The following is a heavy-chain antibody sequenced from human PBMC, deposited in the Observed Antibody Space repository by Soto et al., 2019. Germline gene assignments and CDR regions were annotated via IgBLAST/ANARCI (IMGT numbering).Heavy chain of an antibody. CDR3: ARDPSLIDIVVVLPTASTQSWFDP. D-gene: IGHD2-2*01. Sequence: QVQLVESGGGVVQPGRSLRLSCAASGFTFSSYAMHWVRQAPGKGLEWVALISYDGSNKYYADSVRGRFTISRDNSNYTLFLQMNSLRAEDTAVYFCARDPSLIDIVVVLPTASTQSWFDPWGQGTLVTVSS. J-gene: IGHJ5*02. CDR2: ISYDGSNK. CDR1: GFTFSSYA. V-gene: IGHV3-30-3*01.